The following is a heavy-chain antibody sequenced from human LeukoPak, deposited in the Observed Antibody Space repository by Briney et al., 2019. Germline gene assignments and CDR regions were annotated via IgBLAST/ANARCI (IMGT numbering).Heavy chain of an antibody. J-gene: IGHJ4*02. CDR1: GFAFNTYM. D-gene: IGHD1-7*01. CDR2: ISSSSSTI. V-gene: IGHV3-48*02. Sequence: GGSLRLSCAASGFAFNTYMMSWVRQAPGKGLEWVSYISSSSSTIYYADSVKGRFTISRDNAKNSLYLQMNSLRDEDTAVYYCARGLELRYWGQGTLVTVSS. CDR3: ARGLELRY.